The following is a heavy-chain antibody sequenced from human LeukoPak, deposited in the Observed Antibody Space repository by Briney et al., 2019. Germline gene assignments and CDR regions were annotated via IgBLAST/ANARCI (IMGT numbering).Heavy chain of an antibody. CDR3: TRDPPAVAINTYA. D-gene: IGHD6-13*01. CDR2: IYSGGET. V-gene: IGHV3-66*01. Sequence: GGSLRLSCAASGVSVSSNFMIWVRQAPGKGLEWVSLIYSGGETSYADSVKGRFSISRDNSKNTLYLQMNSPRVEDTAVYYCTRDPPAVAINTYAWGRGTLVTVSS. CDR1: GVSVSSNF. J-gene: IGHJ5*02.